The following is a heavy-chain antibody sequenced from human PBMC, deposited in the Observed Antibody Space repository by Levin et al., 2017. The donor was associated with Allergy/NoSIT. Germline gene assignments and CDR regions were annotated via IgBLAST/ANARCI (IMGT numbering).Heavy chain of an antibody. V-gene: IGHV3-66*02. CDR2: IYSGGDT. J-gene: IGHJ4*02. Sequence: GESLKISCAASGFTVSSNYMSWVRQAPGKGLEWVSVIYSGGDTYYADSVMGRFTISRDNSKNTLYLQMNSLIAEDTAVYYCARNHAWYGAGYFDYWGQGTLVSVSS. CDR1: GFTVSSNY. D-gene: IGHD3-10*01. CDR3: ARNHAWYGAGYFDY.